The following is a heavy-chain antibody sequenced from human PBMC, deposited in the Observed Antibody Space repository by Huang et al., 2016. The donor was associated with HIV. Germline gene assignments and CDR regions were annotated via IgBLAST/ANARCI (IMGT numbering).Heavy chain of an antibody. Sequence: QVRLVESGGGLVKPGGSLRLSCAASGFTFSTYYASWIRQGPGRGLEWISFLVGNGTVMYYADSVRGRFVITRDNSKNSLYLQMNNLRAEDTAVYFCATGITVAGGEFYFDYWGQGDLVTVSS. CDR3: ATGITVAGGEFYFDY. D-gene: IGHD6-19*01. CDR2: LVGNGTVM. J-gene: IGHJ4*02. V-gene: IGHV3-11*01. CDR1: GFTFSTYY.